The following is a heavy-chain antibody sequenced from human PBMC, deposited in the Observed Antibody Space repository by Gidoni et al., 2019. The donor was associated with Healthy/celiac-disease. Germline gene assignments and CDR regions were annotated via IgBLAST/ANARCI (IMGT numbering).Heavy chain of an antibody. CDR2: IYFRGGT. J-gene: IGHJ4*02. CDR3: ANRGDFLSCPFYY. CDR1: GGSISRSSYY. Sequence: QLQLQESGPGLVTPSETLSLTCTVSGGSISRSSYYWGWIRQPPGEGLELIGRIYFRGGTYYNPSLKSRVTRSVDTSKNQFSLKLSSVTAADTAVYYCANRGDFLSCPFYYWGQGTLGTVSS. D-gene: IGHD3-3*01. V-gene: IGHV4-39*01.